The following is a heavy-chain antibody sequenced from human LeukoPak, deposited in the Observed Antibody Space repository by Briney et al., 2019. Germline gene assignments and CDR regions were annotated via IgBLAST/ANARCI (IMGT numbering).Heavy chain of an antibody. CDR2: ISASGGTT. CDR1: GFSFSTYG. Sequence: PGGSLRLSCEVSGFSFSTYGMSWVRQVPGKGLEWVAYISASGGTTHYGDSVKGRFTISRANSKNTLFMQMNSLRAEDTAVYYCGKSGSRDWDYFEYWGQGTLVTASS. J-gene: IGHJ4*02. D-gene: IGHD6-19*01. V-gene: IGHV3-23*01. CDR3: GKSGSRDWDYFEY.